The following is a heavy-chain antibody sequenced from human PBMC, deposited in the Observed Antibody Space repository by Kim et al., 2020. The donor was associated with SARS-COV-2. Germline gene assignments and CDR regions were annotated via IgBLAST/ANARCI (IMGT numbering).Heavy chain of an antibody. J-gene: IGHJ4*02. V-gene: IGHV1-69*13. CDR2: IIPIFGTA. CDR1: GGTFSSYA. Sequence: SVKVSCKASGGTFSSYAISWVRQAPGQGLEWMGGIIPIFGTANYAQKFQGRVTITADESTSTAYMELSSLRSEDTAVYYCARDLSRGYDILTAQFDYWGQGTLVTVSS. D-gene: IGHD3-9*01. CDR3: ARDLSRGYDILTAQFDY.